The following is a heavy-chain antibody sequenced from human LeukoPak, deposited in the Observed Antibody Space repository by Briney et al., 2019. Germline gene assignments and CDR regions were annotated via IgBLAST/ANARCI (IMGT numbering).Heavy chain of an antibody. CDR3: ARDITMLNHFDY. V-gene: IGHV1-69*06. J-gene: IGHJ4*02. CDR2: IIPIFGTA. D-gene: IGHD3-10*01. Sequence: ASVKVSCKASGGTFSSYAIGWVRQAPGQGLEWMGGIIPIFGTANYAQKFQGRVTITADKSTSTAYMELSSLRSEDTAVYYCARDITMLNHFDYWGQGTLVTVSS. CDR1: GGTFSSYA.